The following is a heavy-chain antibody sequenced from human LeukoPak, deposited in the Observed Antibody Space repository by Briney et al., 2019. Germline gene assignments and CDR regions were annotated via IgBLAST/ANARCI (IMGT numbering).Heavy chain of an antibody. Sequence: ASVKVSCKASGGTFSSYAISWVRHAPGQGLEWMGGIIPIFCTANYAQKFQGRVTITADESTSTAYVELSSLRSEDTAVYYCARALDGDYAYWGQGTLVTVSS. CDR2: IIPIFCTA. V-gene: IGHV1-69*13. CDR3: ARALDGDYAY. J-gene: IGHJ4*02. D-gene: IGHD4-17*01. CDR1: GGTFSSYA.